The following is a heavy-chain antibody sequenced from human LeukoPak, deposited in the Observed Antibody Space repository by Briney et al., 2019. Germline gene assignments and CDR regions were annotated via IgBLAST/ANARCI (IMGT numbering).Heavy chain of an antibody. V-gene: IGHV1-18*01. J-gene: IGHJ3*02. D-gene: IGHD1-20*01. Sequence: ASVKVSCKASGYTFISYGISWVRQAPGQGLEWMGWISAHNGNTNYAQKFQGRVTMNKDTSTSTAYMELRSLRSDDTAVYYCARPSLTGTTLFRAFDIWGQGTMVTVSS. CDR2: ISAHNGNT. CDR3: ARPSLTGTTLFRAFDI. CDR1: GYTFISYG.